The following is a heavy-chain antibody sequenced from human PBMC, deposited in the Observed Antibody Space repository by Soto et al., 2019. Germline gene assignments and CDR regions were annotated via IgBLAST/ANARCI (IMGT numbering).Heavy chain of an antibody. CDR2: INAGDGNT. CDR3: ARVLVGNSGYGYYDY. V-gene: IGHV1-3*01. CDR1: GYTFTTYA. J-gene: IGHJ4*02. Sequence: QVQLVQSGAEVKKPGASVKVSCKASGYTFTTYAMHWVRQAPGQRLEWMGWINAGDGNTKYSQKFQGRVSITRDTSASTDYMELSSLISEDTAVYYCARVLVGNSGYGYYDYWGQGTLVTVSS. D-gene: IGHD5-12*01.